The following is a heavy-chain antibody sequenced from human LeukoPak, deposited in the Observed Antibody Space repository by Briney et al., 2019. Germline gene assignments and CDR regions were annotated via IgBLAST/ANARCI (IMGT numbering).Heavy chain of an antibody. CDR3: GKGGIGDRGIYNWFAP. Sequence: GGSLRLSCAASGFTFSSYEMNWVRQAPGKGLEWLSYISGSGSAIYYADSVKGRFTISRDNAKNSLYLQMNSLRAEDTAVYYCGKGGIGDRGIYNWFAPWGKGPLLTVS. V-gene: IGHV3-48*03. D-gene: IGHD3-10*01. CDR2: ISGSGSAI. CDR1: GFTFSSYE. J-gene: IGHJ5*02.